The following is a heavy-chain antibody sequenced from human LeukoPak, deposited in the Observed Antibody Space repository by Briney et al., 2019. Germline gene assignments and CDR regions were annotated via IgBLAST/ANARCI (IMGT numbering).Heavy chain of an antibody. CDR2: VDSLSGRT. CDR3: VRLDASSAHFSGSFPDY. J-gene: IGHJ4*01. Sequence: PSQTLSLTCTVAAGSISPFYWSWIRQPPGKGLEWIANVDSLSGRTRAHYNPSLMSRVTIYADNSKNQFSLKFRSVTAADTAVYYCVRLDASSAHFSGSFPDYWGHGTLVTVSS. D-gene: IGHD3-10*01. CDR1: AGSISPFY. V-gene: IGHV4-4*08.